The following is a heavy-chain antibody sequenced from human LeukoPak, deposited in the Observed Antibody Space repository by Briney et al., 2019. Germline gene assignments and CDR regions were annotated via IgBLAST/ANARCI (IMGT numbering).Heavy chain of an antibody. V-gene: IGHV1-69*13. CDR2: IIPIFGTA. CDR3: ATYGDYRDFDY. CDR1: GGTFSSYA. Sequence: ASVKVSCKASGGTFSSYAISWVRQAPGQGLEWMGGIIPIFGTANYAQKFQGRVTITADESTSTAYKELSSLRSEDTAVYYCATYGDYRDFDYWGQGTLVTVSS. D-gene: IGHD4-17*01. J-gene: IGHJ4*02.